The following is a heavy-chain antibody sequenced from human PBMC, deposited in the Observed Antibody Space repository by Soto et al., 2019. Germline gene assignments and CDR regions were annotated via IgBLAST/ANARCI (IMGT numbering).Heavy chain of an antibody. D-gene: IGHD2-15*01. Sequence: QVQLVQSGAEVKKPGASVKVSCKASGYSFIDYGISWVRQAPGQGLEWMGWISPYNGHTNYAQKFQGRVTMTTDTSTSTAYMEVRRLRSDDTAVYYCARDPAHPNPIVAGPGALAPGGQGTLVTVSA. CDR2: ISPYNGHT. CDR3: ARDPAHPNPIVAGPGALAP. J-gene: IGHJ5*02. CDR1: GYSFIDYG. V-gene: IGHV1-18*01.